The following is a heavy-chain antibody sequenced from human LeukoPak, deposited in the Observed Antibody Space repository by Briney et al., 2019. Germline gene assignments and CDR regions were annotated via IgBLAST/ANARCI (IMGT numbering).Heavy chain of an antibody. J-gene: IGHJ4*02. CDR1: GGSFSGYY. Sequence: SETLSLTCAVYGGSFSGYYWSWIRQPPGKGLEWIGEIKHSGSTNYNPSLKSRVTISVGTAKNQFSLKLSSVTDADTAVYYFARGSPRDGYTNWGQGTLVTVSS. V-gene: IGHV4-34*01. CDR2: IKHSGST. D-gene: IGHD5-24*01. CDR3: ARGSPRDGYTN.